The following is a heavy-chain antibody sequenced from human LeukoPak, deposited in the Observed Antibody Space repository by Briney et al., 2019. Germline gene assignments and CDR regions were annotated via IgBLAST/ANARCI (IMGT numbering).Heavy chain of an antibody. CDR2: ISYDGSNE. D-gene: IGHD4-23*01. J-gene: IGHJ3*02. CDR3: ARVWITVVTHFEAFDI. CDR1: GFTFSSYA. Sequence: GGSLRLSCAASGFTFSSYAMHWVRQAPGKGLEWVAVISYDGSNEYYADSVKGRFTISRDNSKNTLYLQMNSLRAEDTAVYYCARVWITVVTHFEAFDIWGQGTMVTVSS. V-gene: IGHV3-30-3*01.